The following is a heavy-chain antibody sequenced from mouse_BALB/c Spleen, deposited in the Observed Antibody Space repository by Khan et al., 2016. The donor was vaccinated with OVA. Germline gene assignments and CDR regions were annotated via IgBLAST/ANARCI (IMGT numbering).Heavy chain of an antibody. Sequence: QVQLQQSGAELARPGASVKMSCQASGYTFTSYTIHWIKKRPGQGLEWIGYINPSNGYTNYNPKFKDKATLTPDKSSTTAYLQLSSLTSDDSAVYNCVRDWAYHRNDGWLAYWGQGTLVTVSA. J-gene: IGHJ3*01. V-gene: IGHV1-4*01. CDR3: VRDWAYHRNDGWLAY. CDR2: INPSNGYT. CDR1: GYTFTSYT. D-gene: IGHD2-14*01.